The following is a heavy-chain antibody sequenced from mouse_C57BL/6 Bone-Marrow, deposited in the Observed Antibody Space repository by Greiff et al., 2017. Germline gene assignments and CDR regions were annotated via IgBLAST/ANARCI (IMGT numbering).Heavy chain of an antibody. CDR2: IYPRSGNT. V-gene: IGHV1-81*01. CDR1: GYTFTSYG. Sequence: QVQLKQSGAELARPGASVKLSCKASGYTFTSYGISWVKQRTGQGLEWIGEIYPRSGNTYYNEKLKGKATLTADKSSSTAYMELRSLTSEDSAVYFCARGYYYGTPFAYWGQGTLVTVSA. D-gene: IGHD1-1*01. CDR3: ARGYYYGTPFAY. J-gene: IGHJ3*01.